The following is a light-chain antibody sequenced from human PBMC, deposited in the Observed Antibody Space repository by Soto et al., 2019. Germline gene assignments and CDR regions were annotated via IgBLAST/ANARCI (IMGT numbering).Light chain of an antibody. V-gene: IGKV3-15*01. CDR3: QQYNNWPPWT. CDR1: QSVSSN. CDR2: GAS. Sequence: EIVMTQSPATLSVSPGERATHSCRASQSVSSNLAWYQQKPGQAPRLLIYGASTRATGIPARFSGGGSGTEFTLIISSLQSEDFAVYYCQQYNNWPPWTFGQGTKVEIQ. J-gene: IGKJ1*01.